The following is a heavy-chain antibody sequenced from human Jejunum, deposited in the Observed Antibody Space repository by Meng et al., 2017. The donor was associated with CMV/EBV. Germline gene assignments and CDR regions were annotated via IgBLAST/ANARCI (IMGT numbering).Heavy chain of an antibody. V-gene: IGHV3-23*03. CDR3: AKLPRKAATYFDY. CDR2: IYSAASSI. D-gene: IGHD6-25*01. Sequence: SGFTFRSYAMSWVRQAPGKGLEWVSVIYSAASSIYYADSVRGRFTISRDDSKNTLYLQMNALRAEDTAVYYCAKLPRKAATYFDYWGQGTLVTVSS. CDR1: GFTFRSYA. J-gene: IGHJ4*02.